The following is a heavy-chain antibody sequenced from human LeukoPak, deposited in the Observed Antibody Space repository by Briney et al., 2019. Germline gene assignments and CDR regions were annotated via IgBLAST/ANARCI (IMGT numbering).Heavy chain of an antibody. CDR1: GFTFSSYA. J-gene: IGHJ4*02. CDR2: ISGSGGST. Sequence: GGSLRLSCAASGFTFSSYAMSWVRQAPGKGLEGVSAISGSGGSTYYADSVKGGFTISRDNSKNTLYLQMNSLRAEDTAVYYCAKGPTYYDFWSGHYWGQGTLVTVSS. D-gene: IGHD3-3*01. CDR3: AKGPTYYDFWSGHY. V-gene: IGHV3-23*01.